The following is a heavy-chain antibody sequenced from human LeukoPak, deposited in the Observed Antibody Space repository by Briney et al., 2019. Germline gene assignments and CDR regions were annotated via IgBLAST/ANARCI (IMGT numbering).Heavy chain of an antibody. CDR2: IIPIFGTA. J-gene: IGHJ4*02. D-gene: IGHD6-19*01. Sequence: GASVKVSCKASGGTFSSYAISWVRQAPGQGLEWMGGIIPIFGTANYAQKFQGRVTITADKSTSTAYMELSSLRSEDTAVYYCARDPEQWLVKALYYWGQGTLVTVSS. V-gene: IGHV1-69*06. CDR3: ARDPEQWLVKALYY. CDR1: GGTFSSYA.